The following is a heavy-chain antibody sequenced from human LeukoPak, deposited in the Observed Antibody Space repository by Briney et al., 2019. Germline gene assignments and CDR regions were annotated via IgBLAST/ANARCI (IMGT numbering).Heavy chain of an antibody. V-gene: IGHV3-74*01. Sequence: GGSLSLSCAASGFTFSNYWMHWVRQAPGKGLVWVSRIIGDGSSTNYADSVKGRFTISRDNAMNTLYLQMNSLRVEDTAVYYCARDIRFGPWGQGTLVTVSS. CDR2: IIGDGSST. D-gene: IGHD2-21*01. CDR1: GFTFSNYW. J-gene: IGHJ5*02. CDR3: ARDIRFGP.